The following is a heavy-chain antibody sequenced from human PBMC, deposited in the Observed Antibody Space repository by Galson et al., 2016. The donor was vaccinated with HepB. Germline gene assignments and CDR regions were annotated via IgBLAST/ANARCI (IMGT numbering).Heavy chain of an antibody. Sequence: SLRLSCAASGFNFRNYHMHWVRLAPGKGLEWVAAVSSPGTEEFYAEPVKGRFTTSRANTNNTAYLQMNGLSAPTTAVYYCARDRRAYCGADCPLGDWGQGTLVTVSS. J-gene: IGHJ1*01. D-gene: IGHD2-21*02. V-gene: IGHV3-30-3*01. CDR1: GFNFRNYH. CDR2: VSSPGTEE. CDR3: ARDRRAYCGADCPLGD.